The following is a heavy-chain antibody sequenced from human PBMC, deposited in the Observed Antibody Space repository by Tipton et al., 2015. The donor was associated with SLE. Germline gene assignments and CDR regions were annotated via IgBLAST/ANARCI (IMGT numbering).Heavy chain of an antibody. Sequence: QSGPEVKKPGESLKTSCKASGYNFNTYWIGWVRQMPGKGLEWMAIIYPGDSETKYSPSFQGQITISADKSIRTAYLQWNSLKASDTAMYYCARKSGSSWPDAFDIWGQGTMVTVSS. D-gene: IGHD6-13*01. CDR3: ARKSGSSWPDAFDI. CDR2: IYPGDSET. V-gene: IGHV5-51*03. CDR1: GYNFNTYW. J-gene: IGHJ3*02.